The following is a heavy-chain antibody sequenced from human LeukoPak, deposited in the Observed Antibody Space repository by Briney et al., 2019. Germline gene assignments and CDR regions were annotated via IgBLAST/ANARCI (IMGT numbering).Heavy chain of an antibody. V-gene: IGHV1-69*04. J-gene: IGHJ4*02. CDR2: IIPILGIA. CDR1: GGTFSSYA. Sequence: SVRVSCKASGGTFSSYAISWVRQAPGEGLEWVGRIIPILGIANYAQKFQGRFTITADKSTSTAYMELSSLRSEDTPVYYCAAGDPRGRSRWYGRFDYWGQGTLVTVSS. CDR3: AAGDPRGRSRWYGRFDY. D-gene: IGHD2-15*01.